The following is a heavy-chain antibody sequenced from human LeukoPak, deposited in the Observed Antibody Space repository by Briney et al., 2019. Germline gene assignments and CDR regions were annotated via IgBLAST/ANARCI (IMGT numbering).Heavy chain of an antibody. CDR1: GGSISSYY. CDR2: IYYSGST. CDR3: ARSDSSGYNDAFDI. D-gene: IGHD3-22*01. Sequence: SETLSLTCTVSGGSISSYYWSWIRQPPGKGLEWIGYIYYSGSTNYNPSLKSRVTISVDTSKNQFSLKLSSVTAADTAVYYCARSDSSGYNDAFDIWGQGTVVTVSS. J-gene: IGHJ3*02. V-gene: IGHV4-59*01.